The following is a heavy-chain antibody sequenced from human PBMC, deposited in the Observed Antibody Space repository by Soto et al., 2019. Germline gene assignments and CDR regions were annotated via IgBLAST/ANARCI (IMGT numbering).Heavy chain of an antibody. CDR3: ARGVIVANTPVRNTFYSDV. Sequence: QVQLQESGPGLVKPSQTLSLTCTVSGGSISSGGYYRNWIRQHPGKSIEWIGYIYHSGSTYYNTSLKRRVTIAVDSSKYQFSLNLSSVTVADTSLYFCARGVIVANTPVRNTFYSDVLGKGTSVTISS. J-gene: IGHJ6*03. V-gene: IGHV4-31*03. CDR2: IYHSGST. CDR1: GGSISSGGYY. D-gene: IGHD2-15*01.